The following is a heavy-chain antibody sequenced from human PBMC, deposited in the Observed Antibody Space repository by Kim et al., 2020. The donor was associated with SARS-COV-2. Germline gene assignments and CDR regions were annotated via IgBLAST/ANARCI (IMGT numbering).Heavy chain of an antibody. V-gene: IGHV3-23*01. CDR3: AEAERWLQLAWGGFFDY. J-gene: IGHJ4*02. D-gene: IGHD4-4*01. Sequence: SVNVRFTISSDNSKKMLYLQMNSLRAEDTAVYYCAEAERWLQLAWGGFFDYWGQGTLVTVSS.